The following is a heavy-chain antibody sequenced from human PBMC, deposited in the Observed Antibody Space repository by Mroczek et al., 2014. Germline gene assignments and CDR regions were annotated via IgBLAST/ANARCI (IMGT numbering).Heavy chain of an antibody. J-gene: IGHJ5*02. CDR2: IYTSGST. CDR3: ARGGSYYDILTGYYKSGWFDP. V-gene: IGHV4-61*02. CDR1: GGSISSGSYY. Sequence: VQLQQWGPGLVKPSQTLSLTCTVSGGSISSGSYYWSWIRQPAGKGLEWIGRIYTSGSTNYNPSLKSRVTISVDTSKNQFSLKLSSVTAADTAVYYCARGGSYYDILTGYYKSGWFDPWGQGTLVTVSS. D-gene: IGHD3-9*01.